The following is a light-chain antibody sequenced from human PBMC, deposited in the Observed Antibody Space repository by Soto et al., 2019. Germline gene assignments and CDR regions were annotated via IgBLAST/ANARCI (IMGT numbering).Light chain of an antibody. J-gene: IGKJ4*01. CDR2: AAS. CDR3: QQFNSYPLT. V-gene: IGKV1-9*01. CDR1: QAISTD. Sequence: DIQLTQSPSFLSASVGDRVTIACRTSQAISTDLAWYHQKPGKAPKLLIFAASALQSGVPSRFSGTGSGREFTLTITSLQLEDFATYYWQQFNSYPLTFGVGTKVEIK.